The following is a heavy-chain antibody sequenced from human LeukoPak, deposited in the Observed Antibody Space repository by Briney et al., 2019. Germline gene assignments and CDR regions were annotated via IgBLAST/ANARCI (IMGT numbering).Heavy chain of an antibody. CDR3: ARDPPLNYYDSSGYTDY. J-gene: IGHJ4*02. Sequence: SVKVSCKASGGTFSSYAISWVRQAPGQGLEWMGGIIPIFGTANYAQKFQGRVTITADKSTSTAYMELSSLRSEDTAVYYCARDPPLNYYDSSGYTDYWGQGTLVTVSS. CDR1: GGTFSSYA. V-gene: IGHV1-69*06. CDR2: IIPIFGTA. D-gene: IGHD3-22*01.